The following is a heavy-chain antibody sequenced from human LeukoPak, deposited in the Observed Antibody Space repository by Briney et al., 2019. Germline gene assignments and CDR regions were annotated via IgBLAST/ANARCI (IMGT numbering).Heavy chain of an antibody. Sequence: SETLSLTCTVSGGSISSSSYYWGWIRQPPGKGLEWIGSIYYSGSTYYNPSLKSRVTIPVDTSKNQFSLKLSSVTAADTAVYYCARDGADMVRGNYYYYMDVWGKGTTVTISS. CDR1: GGSISSSSYY. CDR2: IYYSGST. CDR3: ARDGADMVRGNYYYYMDV. J-gene: IGHJ6*03. D-gene: IGHD3-10*01. V-gene: IGHV4-39*07.